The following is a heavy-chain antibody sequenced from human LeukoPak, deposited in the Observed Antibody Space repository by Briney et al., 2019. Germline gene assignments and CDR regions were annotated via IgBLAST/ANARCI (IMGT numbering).Heavy chain of an antibody. D-gene: IGHD5-12*01. V-gene: IGHV1-69*01. CDR3: AREHGDDLSPGGDTFDI. J-gene: IGHJ3*02. Sequence: SVKVSCKASGDTFNNFAISWVGQAPGQGLEWMGGIIPTFGTANYAQKFQSRVTITADESTSTVYMELSSLRFEDTAMYYCAREHGDDLSPGGDTFDIWGQGTMVTVSS. CDR2: IIPTFGTA. CDR1: GDTFNNFA.